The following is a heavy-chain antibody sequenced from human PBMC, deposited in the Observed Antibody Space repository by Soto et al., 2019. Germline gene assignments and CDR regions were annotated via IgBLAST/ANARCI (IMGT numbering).Heavy chain of an antibody. CDR3: ARAGKDPRVDDFCSAHTGSYYYYYGIDV. V-gene: IGHV3-30-3*01. J-gene: IGHJ6*02. D-gene: IGHD3-3*01. Sequence: QVQLVESGGGVVQPGRSLRLSCAASGFTFSSYAMHWVRQAPGKGLEWVAVISYDGSNKYYADSVKGRFTISRDNSKNTLYLQMNSLRAEDTAVYYCARAGKDPRVDDFCSAHTGSYYYYYGIDVWGQGTTVTVSS. CDR1: GFTFSSYA. CDR2: ISYDGSNK.